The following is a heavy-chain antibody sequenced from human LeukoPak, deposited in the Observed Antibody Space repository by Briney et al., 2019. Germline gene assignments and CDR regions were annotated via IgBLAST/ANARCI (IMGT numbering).Heavy chain of an antibody. CDR2: ISAYNGDT. CDR3: ARDLRQQLQYNWFDS. V-gene: IGHV1-18*01. Sequence: GASVKVSCKTSGYSFITYGFSWVRQAPRQGLEWMGWISAYNGDTNYAEKFQGRITMTTDTSTSTAYMELRSLRSDDTAVYYCARDLRQQLQYNWFDSWGQGTLVSVSS. J-gene: IGHJ5*01. D-gene: IGHD6-13*01. CDR1: GYSFITYG.